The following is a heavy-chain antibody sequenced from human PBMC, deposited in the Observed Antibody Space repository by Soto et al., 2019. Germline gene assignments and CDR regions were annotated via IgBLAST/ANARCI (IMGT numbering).Heavy chain of an antibody. J-gene: IGHJ6*02. Sequence: SETLSLTCAVYGGSFSGYYWSWIRQPPGKGLEWIGEINHSGSTNYNPSLKSRVTISVDTSKNQFSLKLSSVTAADTAVYYCARRGTVQQLFWSDYYYGMDVWGQGTTVTVSS. V-gene: IGHV4-34*01. CDR1: GGSFSGYY. CDR3: ARRGTVQQLFWSDYYYGMDV. CDR2: INHSGST. D-gene: IGHD3-3*01.